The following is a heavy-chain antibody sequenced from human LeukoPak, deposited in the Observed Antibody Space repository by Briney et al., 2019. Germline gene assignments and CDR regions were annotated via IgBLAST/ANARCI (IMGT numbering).Heavy chain of an antibody. V-gene: IGHV4-59*01. CDR3: ARSPNIRNWFDP. CDR1: GGSISSYY. J-gene: IGHJ5*02. Sequence: SETLSLTCTVSGGSISSYYWSWIRQPQGRDWSGLGISITVGAPTTTPPLKSRVTISVDTSKKQFSLKLSSVTAADTAVYYCARSPNIRNWFDPWGQGTLVTVSS. CDR2: SITVGAP. D-gene: IGHD4/OR15-4a*01.